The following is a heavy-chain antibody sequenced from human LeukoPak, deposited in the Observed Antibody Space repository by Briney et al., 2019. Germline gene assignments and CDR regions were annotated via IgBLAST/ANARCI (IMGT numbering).Heavy chain of an antibody. CDR2: IYSGGSK. CDR1: GLTVSTNY. V-gene: IGHV3-53*01. Sequence: GGSLSLSCAASGLTVSTNYMSWVRQSPGKGLEGVSAIYSGGSKTYSESVKGRFTISRDSSKNTMLFQRNNLKGEETAVYYCAGVVIMAAGMNYYLDYGGQGTLVTVS. D-gene: IGHD3-10*01. J-gene: IGHJ4*02. CDR3: AGVVIMAAGMNYYLDY.